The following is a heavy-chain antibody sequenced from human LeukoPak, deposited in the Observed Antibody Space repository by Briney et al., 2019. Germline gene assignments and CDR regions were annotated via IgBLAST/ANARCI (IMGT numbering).Heavy chain of an antibody. J-gene: IGHJ4*02. V-gene: IGHV4-4*07. Sequence: SETLSLTCTVSGGSTSSYYWSWIRQPAGKGLEWIGRIYTSGSTDYNPSLKSRVSMSVDTSKNQFSLKLSSVTAADTAVYYCARGGTIFGVVIMGAFDYWGQGTLVTVSS. D-gene: IGHD3-3*01. CDR1: GGSTSSYY. CDR3: ARGGTIFGVVIMGAFDY. CDR2: IYTSGST.